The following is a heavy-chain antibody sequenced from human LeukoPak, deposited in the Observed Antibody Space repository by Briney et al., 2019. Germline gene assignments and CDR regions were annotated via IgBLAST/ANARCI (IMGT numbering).Heavy chain of an antibody. CDR1: GGSISSSSYY. Sequence: SETLSLTCTVSGGSISSSSYYLGWIRQPPGKGLEWIGSIYYSGSTYYNPSLKSRVTISVDTSKNQFSLKLSSVTAADTAVYYCASPAVAGTVDYWGQGTLVTVSS. J-gene: IGHJ4*02. CDR3: ASPAVAGTVDY. V-gene: IGHV4-39*01. D-gene: IGHD6-19*01. CDR2: IYYSGST.